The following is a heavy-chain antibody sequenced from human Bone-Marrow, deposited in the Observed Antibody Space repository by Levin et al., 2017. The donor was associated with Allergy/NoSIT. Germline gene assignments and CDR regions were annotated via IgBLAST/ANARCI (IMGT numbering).Heavy chain of an antibody. CDR3: SRVRGGGDSGDDLALYYYGMDV. V-gene: IGHV1-69*01. J-gene: IGHJ6*02. CDR1: GDSFSRSA. D-gene: IGHD5-12*01. Sequence: KISCKASGDSFSRSAITWVRQGPGQGLEWMGGIIPIFRTANYAQKFQGRVTITADESTRTAYMELSSLRSEDTAVYYCSRVRGGGDSGDDLALYYYGMDVWGQGTTVTVSS. CDR2: IIPIFRTA.